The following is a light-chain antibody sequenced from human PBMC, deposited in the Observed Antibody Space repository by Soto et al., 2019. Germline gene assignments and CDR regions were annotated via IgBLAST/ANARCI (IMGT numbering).Light chain of an antibody. CDR2: RAS. J-gene: IGKJ1*01. V-gene: IGKV3-15*01. Sequence: EIVLTQSPSPLSLSPGDRATLSCRASQSVISTLAWYQQKPGQAPRLPPYRASTRATGIPARFSGSGSRTQFTLTISSLQSADFVVYYCQQYNNWPPRTFGQGTKVDIK. CDR1: QSVIST. CDR3: QQYNNWPPRT.